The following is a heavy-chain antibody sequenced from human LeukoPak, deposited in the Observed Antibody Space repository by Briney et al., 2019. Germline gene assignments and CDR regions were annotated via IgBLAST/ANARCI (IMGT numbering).Heavy chain of an antibody. D-gene: IGHD6-13*01. V-gene: IGHV3-9*01. Sequence: GGSLRLSCAASGFTFDDYAMHWVRQAPGKGLEWVSAISWNSGSIDYADSVKGRFTISRDNAKNSLYLQMNSRRAEDTALYYCAKASGGSSWYYFDYWGQGTLVTVSS. CDR3: AKASGGSSWYYFDY. CDR1: GFTFDDYA. J-gene: IGHJ4*02. CDR2: ISWNSGSI.